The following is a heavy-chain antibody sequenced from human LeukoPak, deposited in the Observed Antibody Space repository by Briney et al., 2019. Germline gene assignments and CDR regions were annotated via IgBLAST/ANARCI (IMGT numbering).Heavy chain of an antibody. D-gene: IGHD6-13*01. V-gene: IGHV1-2*02. CDR1: GYTFTGYY. Sequence: ASVKVSCKASGYTFTGYYMHWVRQAPGQGLEWMGWINPNSGGTNYAQKFQGRVTMTRDTSISTAYMELSRLRSDDTAVYYCATGPTGYSSSWYFDYWGQGTLVTVSS. CDR3: ATGPTGYSSSWYFDY. CDR2: INPNSGGT. J-gene: IGHJ4*02.